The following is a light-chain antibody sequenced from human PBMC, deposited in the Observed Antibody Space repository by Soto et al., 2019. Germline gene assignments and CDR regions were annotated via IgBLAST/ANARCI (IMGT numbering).Light chain of an antibody. Sequence: EIVLTQSPGTLSLSPGERVTLSCRASQSVRSNLNWYQQKPGQSPRLLIFGASTRATGIPDRFSGSGTGTDFTLTISRLEAEDFAVYYCHHYDAAIWTFGKGTKVEIK. CDR2: GAS. J-gene: IGKJ1*01. CDR1: QSVRSN. CDR3: HHYDAAIWT. V-gene: IGKV3-20*01.